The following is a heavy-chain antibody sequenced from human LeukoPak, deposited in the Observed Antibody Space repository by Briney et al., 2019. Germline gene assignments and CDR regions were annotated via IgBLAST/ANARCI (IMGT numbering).Heavy chain of an antibody. D-gene: IGHD3-22*01. V-gene: IGHV4-39*07. CDR1: GGSISSSSYY. CDR3: ATLLTYYYEVNWFDP. Sequence: KSSETLSLTCTVSGGSISSSSYYWGWIRQPPGKGLEWIGSIYYSGSTYYNPSLKSRVTISVDTSKNQFSLKLSSVTAADTAVYYCATLLTYYYEVNWFDPWGQGTLVSVSS. CDR2: IYYSGST. J-gene: IGHJ5*02.